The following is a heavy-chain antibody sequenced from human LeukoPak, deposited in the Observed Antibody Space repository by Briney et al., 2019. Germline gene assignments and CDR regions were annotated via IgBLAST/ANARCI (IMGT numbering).Heavy chain of an antibody. J-gene: IGHJ3*02. D-gene: IGHD4-11*01. V-gene: IGHV3-21*01. CDR2: ISSSSSYI. CDR3: ARPTVTTGVDAFDI. Sequence: GGSLRLSCAASGFSFDSFSMNWVRQAPGKGLEWVASISSSSSYIDYVDSLKGRFTISRDNAQNSLYLQMNSLRAEDTAVYYCARPTVTTGVDAFDIWGQGTMVTVSS. CDR1: GFSFDSFS.